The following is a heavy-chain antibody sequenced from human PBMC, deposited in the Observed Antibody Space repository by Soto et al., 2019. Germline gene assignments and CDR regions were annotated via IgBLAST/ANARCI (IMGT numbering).Heavy chain of an antibody. CDR3: ARVFRLAVESSCFDY. CDR1: GYKFTGYG. CDR2: ISAYNGNP. D-gene: IGHD6-19*01. Sequence: ASVKVSCKASGYKFTGYGIGWVRQAPGQGLEWMGWISAYNGNPSYAQKFQGRVTMTTDTSTSTAYMELRRLRADDTAVYFCARVFRLAVESSCFDYWGQGTRVTSPQ. V-gene: IGHV1-18*01. J-gene: IGHJ4*02.